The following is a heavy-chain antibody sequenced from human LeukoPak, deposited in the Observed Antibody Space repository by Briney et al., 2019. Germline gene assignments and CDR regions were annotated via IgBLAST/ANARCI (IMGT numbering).Heavy chain of an antibody. CDR3: TRRLMTTVNDY. J-gene: IGHJ4*02. CDR2: IRSKASDHAT. D-gene: IGHD4-17*01. Sequence: GGSLKLSCAASGFTFSGSAMHWVRQSPGKGLEWVGRIRSKASDHATAYAASVRGRFTISRDDSKNTAYLQTNSLKTEDTAVYYCTRRLMTTVNDYWGQGTLVTVSS. CDR1: GFTFSGSA. V-gene: IGHV3-73*01.